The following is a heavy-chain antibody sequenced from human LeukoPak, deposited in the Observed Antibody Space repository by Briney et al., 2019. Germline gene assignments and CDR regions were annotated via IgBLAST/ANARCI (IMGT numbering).Heavy chain of an antibody. D-gene: IGHD6-6*01. CDR3: ARTTDSSSLDY. J-gene: IGHJ4*02. CDR2: ISPYTGNR. V-gene: IGHV1-18*01. CDR1: GYSFTSYA. Sequence: WASVKVSCKASGYSFTSYAMNWVRQAPGQGLEWVGWISPYTGNRNYAQKLQGRVTMTTDASTSTAYMELRSLRSDDTAVYYCARTTDSSSLDYWGQGTLVTVSS.